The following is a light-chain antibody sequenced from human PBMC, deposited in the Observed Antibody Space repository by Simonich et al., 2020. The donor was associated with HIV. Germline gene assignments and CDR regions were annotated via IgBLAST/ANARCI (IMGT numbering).Light chain of an antibody. Sequence: EIVMTQSPATLSVSPGERATLSCRASQIVTTNLAWYQQKPGQAPSLLIYGASTRATGSPARVSGSGSGTEFTLTISSMQSEDFAVYYCQQYNNWPPWTFGQGTKVEIK. CDR2: GAS. J-gene: IGKJ1*01. CDR1: QIVTTN. CDR3: QQYNNWPPWT. V-gene: IGKV3-15*01.